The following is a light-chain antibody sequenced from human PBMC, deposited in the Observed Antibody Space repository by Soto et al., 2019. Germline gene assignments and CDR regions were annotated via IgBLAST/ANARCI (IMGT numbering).Light chain of an antibody. CDR2: DAS. CDR1: QGISSA. Sequence: AIQLPQYPSSLSAYVGDRVTITCRASQGISSALAWYQQKPGKAPKLLIYDASSLESGVPSRFRGSGSGTDFTITISSLQPEDFATYYCQQFNSYPLSFGGGTEVEIK. J-gene: IGKJ4*01. CDR3: QQFNSYPLS. V-gene: IGKV1-13*02.